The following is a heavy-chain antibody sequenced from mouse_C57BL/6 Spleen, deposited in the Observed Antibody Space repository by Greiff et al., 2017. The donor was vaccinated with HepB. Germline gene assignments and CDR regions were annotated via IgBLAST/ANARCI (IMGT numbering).Heavy chain of an antibody. V-gene: IGHV1-69*01. CDR1: GYTFTSYW. CDR3: ARRGLLRSGFAY. D-gene: IGHD1-1*01. J-gene: IGHJ3*01. CDR2: IDPSDSYT. Sequence: VQLQQPGAELVMPGASVKLSCKASGYTFTSYWMHWVKQRPGQGLEWIGEIDPSDSYTNYNQKFKGKSTLTVDKSSSTAYMQLSSLTSEDSAVYYCARRGLLRSGFAYWGQGTLVTVSA.